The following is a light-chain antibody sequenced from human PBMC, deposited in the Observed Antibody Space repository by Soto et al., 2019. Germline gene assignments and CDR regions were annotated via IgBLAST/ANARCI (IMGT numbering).Light chain of an antibody. Sequence: AVQLTQSPSSLSASVGDRVTITCRASQGIRTDLGWYQQSPGKAPKVLIFGASTLQSGVPSRFSGSGSGTDFTLTISSLQPEDVATYYCLQDDSYPRTFRQGTKVEIK. CDR1: QGIRTD. J-gene: IGKJ1*01. CDR3: LQDDSYPRT. CDR2: GAS. V-gene: IGKV1-6*01.